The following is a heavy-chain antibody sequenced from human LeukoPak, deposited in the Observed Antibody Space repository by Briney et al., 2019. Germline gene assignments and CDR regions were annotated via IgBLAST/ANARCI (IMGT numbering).Heavy chain of an antibody. J-gene: IGHJ4*02. CDR2: MRPTSGDS. V-gene: IGHV1-2*02. D-gene: IGHD2-8*01. CDR3: STEDKYCTTTACADY. CDR1: RYTFTSYY. Sequence: GASVKVSCKPSRYTFTSYYVHSVRQAPGHGLEWMGYMRPTSGDSNFAKKFQDRVTMTRDTSISTAYLELSRLTSDDTTVYYCSTEDKYCTTTACADYWSQGSLVTVSS.